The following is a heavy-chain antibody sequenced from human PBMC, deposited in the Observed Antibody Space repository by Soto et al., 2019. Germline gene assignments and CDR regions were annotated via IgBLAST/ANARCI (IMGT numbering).Heavy chain of an antibody. D-gene: IGHD6-13*01. CDR1: GGSISIGGYY. CDR3: ARNGKSSSWYFRHNWFDP. V-gene: IGHV4-31*03. Sequence: PSETLSLTCTVSGGSISIGGYYWSWIRHHPGKGLEWIGYIYYSGSTYYNPSLQSRVIISVDTSKNQISLKLSSVTAADTAVYYCARNGKSSSWYFRHNWFDPWGQGTLVTVSS. J-gene: IGHJ5*02. CDR2: IYYSGST.